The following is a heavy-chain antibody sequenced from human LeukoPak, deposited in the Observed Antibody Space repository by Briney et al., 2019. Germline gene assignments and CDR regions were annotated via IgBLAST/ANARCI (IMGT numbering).Heavy chain of an antibody. D-gene: IGHD3-9*01. CDR1: GYTFTSYA. CDR2: INAGNGNT. V-gene: IGHV1-3*01. J-gene: IGHJ4*02. Sequence: GASVKVSCKASGYTFTSYAMHWVRQAPGQRLEWMGWINAGNGNTKYSQKFQGRVTITRDTSASTAYMELSSLRSEDTAVYYCARDPDILTGYVFDYWGQGTLVTVSS. CDR3: ARDPDILTGYVFDY.